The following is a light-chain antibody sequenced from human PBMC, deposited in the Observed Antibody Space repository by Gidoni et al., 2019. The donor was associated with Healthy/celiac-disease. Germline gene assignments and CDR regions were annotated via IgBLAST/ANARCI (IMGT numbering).Light chain of an antibody. CDR1: RSVITY. CDR2: AAS. CDR3: QQSYSAPPHT. Sequence: DIQMTPSPSSLSASVGDTVIITCRASRSVITYLNWYQQKPGKVPKLLIYAASSLHSGVPSRFSGSGAGTDFTLTISSLQPEDFAVYYCQQSYSAPPHTIGQGTRLEI. J-gene: IGKJ2*01. V-gene: IGKV1-39*01.